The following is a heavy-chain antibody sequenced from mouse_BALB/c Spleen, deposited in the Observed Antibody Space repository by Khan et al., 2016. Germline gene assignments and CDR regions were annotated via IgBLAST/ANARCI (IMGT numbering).Heavy chain of an antibody. CDR2: IDPFNGGT. D-gene: IGHD6-1*01. Sequence: EVQLQESGPELMKPGASVKISCKASGYSFTSYYMHWVKQSYGKSLEWIGYIDPFNGGTSYNQKFKGKATLTVDKSSSTAYMHPSSLTSEDAAVCYWASSTQSSDAIGYCGKRASVTIS. CDR1: GYSFTSYY. V-gene: IGHV1S135*01. CDR3: ASSTQSSDAIGY. J-gene: IGHJ4*01.